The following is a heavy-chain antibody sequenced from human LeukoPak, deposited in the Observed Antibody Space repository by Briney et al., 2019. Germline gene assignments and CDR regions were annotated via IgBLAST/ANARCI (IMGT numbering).Heavy chain of an antibody. CDR3: ARHAMATIFVGVDY. CDR1: GGSISSYY. CDR2: IYYSGST. J-gene: IGHJ4*02. V-gene: IGHV4-59*08. D-gene: IGHD5-24*01. Sequence: SETLSLTCTVSGGSISSYYWSWIRQPPGKGLEWIGYIYYSGSTNYNPSLKSRVTISVDTSKNQFSLKLSSVTAADTAVYYCARHAMATIFVGVDYWGQGTLVTVSS.